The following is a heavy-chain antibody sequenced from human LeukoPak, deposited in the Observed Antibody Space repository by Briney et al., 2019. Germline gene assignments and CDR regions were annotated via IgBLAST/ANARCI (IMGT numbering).Heavy chain of an antibody. CDR3: ARGYCTNAVCSLGPTQA. J-gene: IGHJ4*02. D-gene: IGHD2-8*01. CDR1: GGSISSSSYY. V-gene: IGHV4-39*01. Sequence: SETLSLTCTVSGGSISSSSYYWGWIRQPPGKGLEWIGSIYYSGSTYYKSSLKSRVTVSVGTSKNQFSLKLSSVTAADTAVYYCARGYCTNAVCSLGPTQAWGQGTLVTVSS. CDR2: IYYSGST.